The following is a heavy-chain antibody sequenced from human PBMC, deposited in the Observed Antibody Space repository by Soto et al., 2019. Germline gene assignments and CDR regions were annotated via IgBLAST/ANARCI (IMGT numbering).Heavy chain of an antibody. V-gene: IGHV3-49*04. CDR3: TRAHPGXWLGELSKLYYYYYGMDV. CDR2: IRSKAYGGTT. J-gene: IGHJ6*02. CDR1: GFTFGDYA. D-gene: IGHD3-10*01. Sequence: GGSLRLSCTASGFTFGDYAMSWVRQAPGKGLEWVGFIRSKAYGGTTEYAASVKGRFTISRDDSKSIAYLQMNSLKTEDTAVYYCTRAHPGXWLGELSKLYYYYYGMDVWGQGTTVTVSS.